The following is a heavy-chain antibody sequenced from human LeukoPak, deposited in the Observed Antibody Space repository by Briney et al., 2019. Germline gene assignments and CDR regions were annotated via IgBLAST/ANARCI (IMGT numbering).Heavy chain of an antibody. Sequence: GGSLRLSCAASGFTFTTYSMNWVRQAPGKGLEWVSYISSSGSTIYYADSVKGRFTISRDNSKNTLYLQMNSLRAEDTAVYYCARVPPPDGGHFDYWGQGTLVTVSS. V-gene: IGHV3-48*01. D-gene: IGHD4-23*01. CDR3: ARVPPPDGGHFDY. CDR1: GFTFTTYS. CDR2: ISSSGSTI. J-gene: IGHJ4*02.